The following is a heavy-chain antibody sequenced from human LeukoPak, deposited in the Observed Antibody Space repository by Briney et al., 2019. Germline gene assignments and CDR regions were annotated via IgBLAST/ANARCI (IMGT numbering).Heavy chain of an antibody. Sequence: ASVKVSCKAFGYTFTSYYVHWVRQAPGQGLEWMGIINPSGGTNYAQKFQGRVTMTRHTSTSTVYMELSSLRSEDTAVYYCARGTPGYSSVWGQGTLATVSS. D-gene: IGHD6-19*01. CDR2: INPSGGT. CDR1: GYTFTSYY. J-gene: IGHJ4*02. V-gene: IGHV1-46*01. CDR3: ARGTPGYSSV.